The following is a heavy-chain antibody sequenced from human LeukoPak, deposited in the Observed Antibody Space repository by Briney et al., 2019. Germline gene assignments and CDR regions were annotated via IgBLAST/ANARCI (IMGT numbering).Heavy chain of an antibody. CDR1: GFTFSNYA. J-gene: IGHJ5*01. D-gene: IGHD2-15*01. Sequence: QPGGSLRPSCAASGFTFSNYAMSCVRQTPGKGLECISVVTGSGGDTYYTGSVNGRFTISRDNSKNTLYLQMNSLRAEDTAVYYCARGTLEHCSGASCYPLDSWGQGTLVTVSS. V-gene: IGHV3-23*01. CDR2: VTGSGGDT. CDR3: ARGTLEHCSGASCYPLDS.